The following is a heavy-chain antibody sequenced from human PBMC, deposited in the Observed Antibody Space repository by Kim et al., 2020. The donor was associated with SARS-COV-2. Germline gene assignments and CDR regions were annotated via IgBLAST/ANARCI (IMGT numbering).Heavy chain of an antibody. D-gene: IGHD3-22*01. Sequence: SVKVSCKASGGTFSSYAISWVRQAPGQGLEWMGRIIPILGIANYAQKFQGRVTITADKSTSTAYMELSSLRSEDTAVYYCASLATYYYDSSGSYWGQGTLVTVSS. CDR1: GGTFSSYA. CDR2: IIPILGIA. V-gene: IGHV1-69*04. CDR3: ASLATYYYDSSGSY. J-gene: IGHJ4*02.